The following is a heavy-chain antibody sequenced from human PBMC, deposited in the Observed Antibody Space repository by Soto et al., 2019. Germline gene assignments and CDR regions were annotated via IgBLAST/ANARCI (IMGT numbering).Heavy chain of an antibody. CDR2: ISRSGGTT. J-gene: IGHJ4*02. CDR1: GFTFSSFA. D-gene: IGHD6-19*01. CDR3: ATVPGSGWLFDY. V-gene: IGHV3-23*01. Sequence: GGSLRLSCAASGFTFSSFAMSWVRQAPGKGLEWVSGISRSGGTTHYADSVKGRFTISRDNSKHTLYLQVNSLRAEDTAVYYCATVPGSGWLFDYWGQGTLVTVSS.